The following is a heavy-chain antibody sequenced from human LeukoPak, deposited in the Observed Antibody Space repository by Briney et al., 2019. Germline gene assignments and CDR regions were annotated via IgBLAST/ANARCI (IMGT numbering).Heavy chain of an antibody. V-gene: IGHV4-34*01. CDR2: MNHSGSA. CDR1: GFTFSSYW. D-gene: IGHD6-19*01. J-gene: IGHJ5*02. Sequence: GSLRLSCAASGFTFSSYWMSWVRQAPGKGLEWIGEMNHSGSANYNPSLKSRVTISVDTSKNQCSLRLSSVTAADTAVYYCARLRGATVAHNWFDPWGQGTLVTVSS. CDR3: ARLRGATVAHNWFDP.